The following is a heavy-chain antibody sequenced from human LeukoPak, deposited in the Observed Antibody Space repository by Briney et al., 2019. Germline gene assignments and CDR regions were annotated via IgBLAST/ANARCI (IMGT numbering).Heavy chain of an antibody. CDR2: ISSSGSSI. D-gene: IGHD6-25*01. J-gene: IGHJ4*02. V-gene: IGHV3-11*04. CDR3: ARDASASWDYFDY. Sequence: GGSLRLSCAASGFTFSDYYMSWIRQAPGKGLEWVSYISSSGSSIYYADSVKGRFTISRDNAKNSLYLQMNSLRAEDTAVYYCARDASASWDYFDYWGQGTLVTVSS. CDR1: GFTFSDYY.